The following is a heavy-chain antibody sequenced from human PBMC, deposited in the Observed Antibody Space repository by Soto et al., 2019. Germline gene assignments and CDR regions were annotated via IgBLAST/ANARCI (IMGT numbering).Heavy chain of an antibody. V-gene: IGHV4-39*01. D-gene: IGHD1-26*01. CDR1: GASISSTSSY. CDR2: FFYNKNT. Sequence: PSETLSLTCTVSGASISSTSSYWGWVRQPPGKGLEWTGSFFYNKNTYYNPSLKSRVSISVDTSKMQFSLNLTSVTAADTAVYYCARHVEWEIFYYFEHSGQGTPVTVSS. CDR3: ARHVEWEIFYYFEH. J-gene: IGHJ4*02.